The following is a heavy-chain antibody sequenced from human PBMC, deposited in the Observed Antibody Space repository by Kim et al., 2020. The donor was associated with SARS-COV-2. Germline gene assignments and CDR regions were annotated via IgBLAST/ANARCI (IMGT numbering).Heavy chain of an antibody. D-gene: IGHD3-22*01. Sequence: YYIDSVKGRFTVSRDTSTNTLYLQMSSLRVEDTAVYYCARDCDTSGNYWFFDLWGRGTLVTVSS. J-gene: IGHJ2*01. CDR3: ARDCDTSGNYWFFDL. V-gene: IGHV3-33*01.